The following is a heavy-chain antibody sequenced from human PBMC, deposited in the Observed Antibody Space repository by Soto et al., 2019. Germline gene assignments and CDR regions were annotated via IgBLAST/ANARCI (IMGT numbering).Heavy chain of an antibody. V-gene: IGHV2-5*01. CDR3: AHSNFHDSSVYPLRGSCYYYYGMDV. Sequence: SGPTLVNPTQTLTLTCTFSGLSLSTSGVGVGWLRQPPGQALEWLALIYWNDDKRYSPSLKNRLTITKDTSKNQVVLTMTNLDPVDTATFYCAHSNFHDSSVYPLRGSCYYYYGMDVWGQGTTVTVSS. CDR2: IYWNDDK. D-gene: IGHD3-22*01. CDR1: GLSLSTSGVG. J-gene: IGHJ6*02.